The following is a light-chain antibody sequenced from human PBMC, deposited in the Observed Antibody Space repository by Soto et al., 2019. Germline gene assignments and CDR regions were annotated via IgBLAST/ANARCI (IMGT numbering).Light chain of an antibody. J-gene: IGKJ5*01. Sequence: DIQLTQSPSFLSASVGDRVTITCRASQGISNYLAWYQQKAGKAPNLLINAASTLQSGVPSMFSGSGSGTEFTLTISSLQPEDFATYYCQQLDSYPITFGQGTRLEIK. CDR1: QGISNY. CDR2: AAS. CDR3: QQLDSYPIT. V-gene: IGKV1-9*01.